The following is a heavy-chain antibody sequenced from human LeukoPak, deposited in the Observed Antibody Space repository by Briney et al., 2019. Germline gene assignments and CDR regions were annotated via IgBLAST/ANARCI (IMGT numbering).Heavy chain of an antibody. J-gene: IGHJ4*02. Sequence: SETLSLTCSVSGVSISAYYWSWIRQPAGKGLEWIGRIYPGESIYASENTNYNPSLKSRVSMSGDTSKNQFSLKLSSVTAADTAVYYCARGPSRDGYNLSGEKSYYFDYWGQGTLVTVSS. CDR1: GVSISAYY. V-gene: IGHV4-4*07. CDR2: IYPGESIYASENT. D-gene: IGHD5-24*01. CDR3: ARGPSRDGYNLSGEKSYYFDY.